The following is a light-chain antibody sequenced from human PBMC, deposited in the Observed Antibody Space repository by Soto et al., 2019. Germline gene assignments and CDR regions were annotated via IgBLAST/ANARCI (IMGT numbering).Light chain of an antibody. V-gene: IGKV3-11*01. CDR2: DTS. CDR3: QQRSKFLWT. CDR1: QSVSSY. Sequence: EIVLTQSPATLSLSPGERATLSCRASQSVSSYLAWYQQKPGQAPRLLMYDTSNRAPGIPARFSGSGSGTDFTLTISSLEPADFAVYFCQQRSKFLWTFGQGTKVYI. J-gene: IGKJ1*01.